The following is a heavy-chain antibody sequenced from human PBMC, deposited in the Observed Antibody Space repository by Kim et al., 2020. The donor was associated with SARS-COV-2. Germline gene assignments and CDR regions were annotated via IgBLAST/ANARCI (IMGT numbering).Heavy chain of an antibody. CDR1: GFTFSGYD. CDR3: ARADYGGNYYYYYYGMDV. D-gene: IGHD4-17*01. J-gene: IGHJ6*02. CDR2: IGTAGDT. V-gene: IGHV3-13*01. Sequence: GGSLRLSCAASGFTFSGYDMHWVRQATGKGLEWVSAIGTAGDTFYPGSVKGRFTISRENAKNSLYLQMNSLRAGDTAVYYCARADYGGNYYYYYYGMDVWGRGTTVTVFS.